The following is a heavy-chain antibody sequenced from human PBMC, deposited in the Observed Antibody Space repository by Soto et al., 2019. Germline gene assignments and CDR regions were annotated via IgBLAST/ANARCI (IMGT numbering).Heavy chain of an antibody. J-gene: IGHJ4*02. CDR2: INPTSGST. V-gene: IGHV1-46*01. CDR3: ARDLAAGDH. CDR1: GYTFTNYY. D-gene: IGHD6-13*01. Sequence: QVQLVQSGAEVKKPGASVKVSCKASGYTFTNYYIHWVRQAPGQGLEWMGIINPTSGSTNYAQKCQGRVTCTYDTSTTTVYMELSGLRSEDTAVLYCARDLAAGDHWGQGTLVTVSS.